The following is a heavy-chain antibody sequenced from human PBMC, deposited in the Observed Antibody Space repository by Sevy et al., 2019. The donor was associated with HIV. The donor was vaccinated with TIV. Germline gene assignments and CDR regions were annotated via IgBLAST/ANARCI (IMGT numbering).Heavy chain of an antibody. D-gene: IGHD1-1*01. CDR3: ARGARGTLPSFYYYTLNV. J-gene: IGHJ6*02. CDR2: IYPDDSVT. CDR1: GYSFTTYW. Sequence: GESLKISCKGSGYSFTTYWIAWVRQMPGKGLEWMGIIYPDDSVTRYSPSFQGQVTISADKSISTAYLQWSTLKAYDTAKYYCARGARGTLPSFYYYTLNVWGQGTTVTVSS. V-gene: IGHV5-51*01.